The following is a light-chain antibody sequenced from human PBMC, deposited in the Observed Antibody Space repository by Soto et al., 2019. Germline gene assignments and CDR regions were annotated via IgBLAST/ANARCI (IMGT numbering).Light chain of an antibody. CDR2: KAS. CDR3: QQYNSFRA. Sequence: DIQMTQSPSILSASVGDRVTITCRASQSIDTWLAWHQQKPGKAPKLLISKASNLESGVPSRFSGSGSGTEFTLTISSLQPDDFANYYCQQYNSFRAFGQGTKVDIK. J-gene: IGKJ1*01. V-gene: IGKV1-5*03. CDR1: QSIDTW.